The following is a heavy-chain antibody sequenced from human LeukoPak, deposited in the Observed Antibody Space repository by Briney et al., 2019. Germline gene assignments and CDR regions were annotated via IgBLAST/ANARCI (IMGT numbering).Heavy chain of an antibody. CDR3: ARDYDKGFDS. Sequence: PSETLSLTCTVSSGSITSYYWSWIRQPAGKGLEWIGRIYTSGNTDYNPSLKSRSTMSVDTSVNQFSLKLRSVTAADTAVYYCARDYDKGFDSWGQGTLVTVSS. CDR2: IYTSGNT. D-gene: IGHD3-9*01. J-gene: IGHJ4*02. V-gene: IGHV4-4*07. CDR1: SGSITSYY.